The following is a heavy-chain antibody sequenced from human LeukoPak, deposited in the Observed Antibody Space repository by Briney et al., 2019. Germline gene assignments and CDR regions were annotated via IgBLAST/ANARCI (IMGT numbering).Heavy chain of an antibody. CDR3: ARVSGSGSYYNKYYFDY. V-gene: IGHV4-34*01. CDR2: INHSGST. J-gene: IGHJ4*02. Sequence: PSETLSLTCAVYGGSFSGYYWSWIRQPPGKGLEWIGEINHSGSTNYNPSLKSRVTISVDTSKNQFSLKLSSVTAADTAVYYCARVSGSGSYYNKYYFDYWGQGTLVTVSS. D-gene: IGHD3-10*01. CDR1: GGSFSGYY.